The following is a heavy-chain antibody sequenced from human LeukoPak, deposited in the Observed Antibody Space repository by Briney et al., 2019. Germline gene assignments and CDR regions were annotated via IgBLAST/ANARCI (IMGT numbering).Heavy chain of an antibody. D-gene: IGHD2-8*01. CDR3: AKDLYCTNGVCYGLDY. V-gene: IGHV3-23*01. J-gene: IGHJ4*02. CDR2: ISGSGGST. CDR1: GFTFSSYA. Sequence: GGSLRLSCAASGFTFSSYAMSWVRQAPGKGLEWVPAISGSGGSTYYADSVKGRFTISRDNSKNTLYLQMNSLRAEDTAVYYCAKDLYCTNGVCYGLDYWGQGTLVTVSS.